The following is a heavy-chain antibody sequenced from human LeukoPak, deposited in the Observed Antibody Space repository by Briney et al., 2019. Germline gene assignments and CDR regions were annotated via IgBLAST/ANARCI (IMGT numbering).Heavy chain of an antibody. CDR1: GGSVSSGSYY. Sequence: PSQTLSLTCTVSGGSVSSGSYYWSWIRQPPGKGLEWIGYIYYSGSTNYNPSLKSRVTISVDTSKNQFSLKLSSVTTADTAVYYCARTSYYYDSSGYNLDAFDIWGQGTMVTVSS. CDR3: ARTSYYYDSSGYNLDAFDI. V-gene: IGHV4-61*01. D-gene: IGHD3-22*01. CDR2: IYYSGST. J-gene: IGHJ3*02.